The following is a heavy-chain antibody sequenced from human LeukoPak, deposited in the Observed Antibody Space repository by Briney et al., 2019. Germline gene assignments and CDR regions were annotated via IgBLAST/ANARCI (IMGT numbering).Heavy chain of an antibody. V-gene: IGHV3-13*01. D-gene: IGHD1-1*01. CDR2: IGTASDT. Sequence: GGSLRLSCAASGFTFSSSDMHCVSQPTGQGLEWLSTIGTASDTYYPGSVEGRFTLSRDNAKNSLYLQMNSLTAGDTAVYYCARGPPRGKYYYMDVWGKGTTVTVSS. CDR3: ARGPPRGKYYYMDV. CDR1: GFTFSSSD. J-gene: IGHJ6*03.